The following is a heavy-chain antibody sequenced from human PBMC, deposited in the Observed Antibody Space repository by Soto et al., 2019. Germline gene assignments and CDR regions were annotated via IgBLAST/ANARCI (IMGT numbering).Heavy chain of an antibody. CDR2: IYYSGST. CDR3: ARDHYHYDSSGYYYWFDP. J-gene: IGHJ5*02. V-gene: IGHV4-59*01. Sequence: SSEALSLTCTVSGDSIISYYWSWILQPPWKGLEWIGYIYYSGSTNYNPSLKSRVTISVDTSKNQFSLKLSSVTAADTAVYYCARDHYHYDSSGYYYWFDPWGQGTLVTVSS. CDR1: GDSIISYY. D-gene: IGHD3-22*01.